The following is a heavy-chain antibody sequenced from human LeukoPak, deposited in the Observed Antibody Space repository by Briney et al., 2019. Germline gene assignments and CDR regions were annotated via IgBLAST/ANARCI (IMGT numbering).Heavy chain of an antibody. D-gene: IGHD2-15*01. Sequence: GGSLRLSCAASGFTFSSYNMNWVRQAPGKGLEWVSSISSSSSYINYAVSVKGRFTISRDNAKNSVYLHMNTLRAEDTAVYYCARDRDRASAGRCYVPDDWGQGTLVTVSS. CDR2: ISSSSSYI. CDR1: GFTFSSYN. V-gene: IGHV3-21*01. J-gene: IGHJ4*02. CDR3: ARDRDRASAGRCYVPDD.